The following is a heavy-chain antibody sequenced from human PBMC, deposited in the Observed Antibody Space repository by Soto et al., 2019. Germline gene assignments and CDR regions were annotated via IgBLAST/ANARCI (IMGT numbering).Heavy chain of an antibody. CDR1: GFTFSSYA. CDR3: AKGDRNQPAVVDY. D-gene: IGHD2-2*01. J-gene: IGHJ4*02. V-gene: IGHV3-23*01. Sequence: EVQLLESGGGRIQPGGSLRLSCAASGFTFSSYAMNWVRQVPGKGLQWVSGISGSGSSTYYSDSVRGRFTISRDNSRNALYPQMSSLRVADTALYYCAKGDRNQPAVVDYWGQGTLVTVSS. CDR2: ISGSGSST.